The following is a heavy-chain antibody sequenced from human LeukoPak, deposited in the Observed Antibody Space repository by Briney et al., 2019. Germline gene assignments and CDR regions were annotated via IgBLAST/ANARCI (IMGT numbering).Heavy chain of an antibody. CDR3: ARDRPYYDILTGYRYYYYGMDV. V-gene: IGHV1-18*01. CDR1: GYTFTSYG. J-gene: IGHJ6*02. CDR2: ISAYNGNT. D-gene: IGHD3-9*01. Sequence: ASVKVSCKASGYTFTSYGISWVRQAPGQGLEWMGWISAYNGNTNYAQKLQGRVTMTTDTSTSTAYMELRSLRSDDTAVYYCARDRPYYDILTGYRYYYYGMDVWGQGTTVTVSS.